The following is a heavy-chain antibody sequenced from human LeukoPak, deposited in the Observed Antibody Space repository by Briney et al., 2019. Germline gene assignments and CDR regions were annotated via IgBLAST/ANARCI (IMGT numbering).Heavy chain of an antibody. CDR2: ISAYNGNT. CDR1: GYTFTNYG. CDR3: ARLGSGYDLGPGMGATYLDY. D-gene: IGHD5-12*01. V-gene: IGHV1-18*01. Sequence: ASVKVSCKASGYTFTNYGISWVRQAPGQGLEWMGWISAYNGNTNYAQKLQGRVTITADESTSTAYMELSSLRSEDTAVYYCARLGSGYDLGPGMGATYLDYWGQGTLVTISS. J-gene: IGHJ4*02.